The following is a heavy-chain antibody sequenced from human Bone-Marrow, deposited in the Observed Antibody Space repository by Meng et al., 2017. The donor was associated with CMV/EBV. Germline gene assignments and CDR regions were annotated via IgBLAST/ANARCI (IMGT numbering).Heavy chain of an antibody. CDR2: ISSSSSYI. J-gene: IGHJ6*02. CDR3: ARVGGVPYISGYFYYYGMDV. Sequence: GGPLRLSCAASGFTFSSYSMNWVRQAPGKGLEWVSSISSSSSYIYYADSVKGRFTISRDNAKNSLYLQMNSLRAEDTAVYYCARVGGVPYISGYFYYYGMDVWGQGTTVTVSS. D-gene: IGHD3-3*01. V-gene: IGHV3-21*01. CDR1: GFTFSSYS.